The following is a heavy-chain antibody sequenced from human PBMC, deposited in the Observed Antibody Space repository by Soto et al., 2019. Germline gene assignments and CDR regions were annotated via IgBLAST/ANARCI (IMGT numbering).Heavy chain of an antibody. D-gene: IGHD3-10*01. Sequence: GGALRLSCAASGFTFSSYWMHWVRQAPGKGLVWVSRINSDGSSTSYADSVKGRFTISRDNAKNTLYLQMNSLRAEDTAVYYCARDVVVRGVIVDYWGQGTLVTVSS. V-gene: IGHV3-74*01. CDR1: GFTFSSYW. CDR2: INSDGSST. CDR3: ARDVVVRGVIVDY. J-gene: IGHJ4*02.